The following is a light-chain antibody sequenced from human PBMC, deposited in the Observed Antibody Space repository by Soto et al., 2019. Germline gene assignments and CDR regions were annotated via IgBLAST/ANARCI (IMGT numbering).Light chain of an antibody. V-gene: IGKV3-15*01. CDR3: QQYNNWWT. J-gene: IGKJ1*01. Sequence: EIVMTQSPATLSVSPGERATLSCRSSQSVSSSLAWYQQKPGQAPRLLIYGASTRATGIPARFSGSGSETEFTLTISSLQSEDSAVSYCQQYNNWWTFGLGTKVEIK. CDR2: GAS. CDR1: QSVSSS.